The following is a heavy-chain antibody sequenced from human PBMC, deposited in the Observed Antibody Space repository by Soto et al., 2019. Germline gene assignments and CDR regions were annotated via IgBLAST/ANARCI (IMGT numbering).Heavy chain of an antibody. Sequence: PGGSLRLSCAASGFTFDDYAMHWVRQVPGKGLEWVSGINWNSGSIGYADSVKGQFAISRDNAKNSLHLQMNSLRAEDTAFYYCVKDESINWYSGHFRHWGQGTPVTVS. CDR3: VKDESINWYSGHFRH. CDR2: INWNSGSI. D-gene: IGHD6-13*01. J-gene: IGHJ1*01. V-gene: IGHV3-9*01. CDR1: GFTFDDYA.